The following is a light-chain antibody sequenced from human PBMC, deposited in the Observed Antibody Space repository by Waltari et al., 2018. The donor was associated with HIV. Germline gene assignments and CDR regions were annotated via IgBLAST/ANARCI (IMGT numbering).Light chain of an antibody. CDR3: QQRSNWAYS. Sequence: EIVLTQSPATLSLSPGERATLSCRASQSVGSYLAWYQQKPGQAPRLLIYDASNRATGIPARFSGSGSGTDFTLTISSLEPEDFAVYYCQQRSNWAYSFGQGTKLEIK. CDR2: DAS. J-gene: IGKJ2*03. V-gene: IGKV3-11*01. CDR1: QSVGSY.